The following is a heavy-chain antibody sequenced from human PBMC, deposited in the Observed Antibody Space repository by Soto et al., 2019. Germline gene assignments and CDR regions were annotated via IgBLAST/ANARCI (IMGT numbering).Heavy chain of an antibody. CDR2: IYSGGST. J-gene: IGHJ6*02. V-gene: IGHV3-66*01. Sequence: EVQLVESGGGLVQPGGSPRLSCAASGFTVSSNYMSWVRQAPGKGLEWVSVIYSGGSTYYADSVKGRFTISRDNSKNTLYLQMNSLRAEDTAVYYCARDLVEVDYGMDVWGQGTTVTVSS. CDR3: ARDLVEVDYGMDV. CDR1: GFTVSSNY.